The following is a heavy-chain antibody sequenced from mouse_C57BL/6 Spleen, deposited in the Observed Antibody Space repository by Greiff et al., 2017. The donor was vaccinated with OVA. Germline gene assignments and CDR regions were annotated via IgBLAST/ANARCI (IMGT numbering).Heavy chain of an antibody. CDR2: IDPSDSYT. D-gene: IGHD2-4*01. J-gene: IGHJ2*01. CDR1: GYTFTSYW. CDR3: ATIYYDYGSFDY. Sequence: QVQLQQSGAELVRPGTSVKLSCKASGYTFTSYWMHWVKQRPGQGLEWIGVIDPSDSYTTYNQKFKGKATLTVDTSSSTAYMQLSSLTSEDSAVYYCATIYYDYGSFDYWGQGTTLTVSS. V-gene: IGHV1-59*01.